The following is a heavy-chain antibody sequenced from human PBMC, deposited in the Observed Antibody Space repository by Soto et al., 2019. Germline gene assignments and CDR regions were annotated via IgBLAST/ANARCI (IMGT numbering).Heavy chain of an antibody. CDR3: AKGGEVGGVLGDH. CDR2: ISYDGSYQ. V-gene: IGHV3-30*18. CDR1: GFAFNKFG. Sequence: QVQLVESGGGVVQPGTSLRLSCEASGFAFNKFGMHWVRQAPGKGLEWVAFISYDGSYQYYADSVQGRLTITRDNSMNTLSMQLHSLRREDTAVYYYAKGGEVGGVLGDHWGQGTLVTVSS. D-gene: IGHD1-26*01. J-gene: IGHJ4*02.